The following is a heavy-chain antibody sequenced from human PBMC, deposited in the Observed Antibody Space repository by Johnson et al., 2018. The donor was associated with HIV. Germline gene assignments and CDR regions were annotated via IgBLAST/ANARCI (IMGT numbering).Heavy chain of an antibody. CDR3: ARVGAAGVDAFDI. CDR1: GFTFSSYW. J-gene: IGHJ3*02. D-gene: IGHD6-25*01. Sequence: VQLVESGGGLVQPGGSLRLSCAASGFTFSSYWMSWVRQAPWKGLEWVANIKQDGSEKYYVDSVKGRFTISRDNAKNSLYLQMNSLRAEDTAVYYCARVGAAGVDAFDIWGQGTMVTVSS. V-gene: IGHV3-7*01. CDR2: IKQDGSEK.